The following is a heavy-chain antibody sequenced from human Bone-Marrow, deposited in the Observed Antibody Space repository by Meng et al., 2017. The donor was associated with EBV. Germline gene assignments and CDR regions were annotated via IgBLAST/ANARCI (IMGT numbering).Heavy chain of an antibody. V-gene: IGHV1-69*01. J-gene: IGHJ5*02. CDR2: IIPIFGTA. CDR1: GGTFSSYA. Sequence: QVQLVQSGAEVKKPGYSVKVSCKASGGTFSSYAISWVRQAPGQGLEWMGGIIPIFGTANYAQKFHGRVTITADESTSTAYMELSSLRSEDTAVYYCARVCSVPAAPETDNWFDPWGQGTLVTVSS. D-gene: IGHD2-2*01. CDR3: ARVCSVPAAPETDNWFDP.